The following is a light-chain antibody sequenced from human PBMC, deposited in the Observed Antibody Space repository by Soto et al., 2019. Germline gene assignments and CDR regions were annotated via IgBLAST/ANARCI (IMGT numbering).Light chain of an antibody. CDR2: IYSDGSH. CDR1: SEHSTYA. J-gene: IGLJ2*01. Sequence: QLVLTQSPSASASLGASVKVTCTLNSEHSTYAIAWHRQQPEKGPRYLMRIYSDGSHVRGDGIPDRFLGSSSGAERHLTIPSLQSDDEAEYYCQTWGAGSVVFGGGTQLTVL. V-gene: IGLV4-69*01. CDR3: QTWGAGSVV.